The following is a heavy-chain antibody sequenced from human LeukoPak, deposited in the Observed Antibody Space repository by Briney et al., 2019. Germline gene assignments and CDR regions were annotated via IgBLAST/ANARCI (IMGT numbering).Heavy chain of an antibody. Sequence: EASVKVSCKASGYTFTSYDINWVRQATGQGLEWMGWMNPNSGNTGYAQKFQGRVIMTRNTSISTAYMELSSLRSEDTAVYYCARGRSEYYDFWSGYGPPYYYGMDVWGQGTTVTVSS. CDR1: GYTFTSYD. V-gene: IGHV1-8*01. CDR3: ARGRSEYYDFWSGYGPPYYYGMDV. J-gene: IGHJ6*02. D-gene: IGHD3-3*01. CDR2: MNPNSGNT.